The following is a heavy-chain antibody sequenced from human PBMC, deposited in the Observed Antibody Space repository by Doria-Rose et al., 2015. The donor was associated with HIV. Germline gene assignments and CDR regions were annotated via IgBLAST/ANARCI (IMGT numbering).Heavy chain of an antibody. CDR2: MVTDGER. J-gene: IGHJ4*02. CDR1: GVSLSSPGMG. CDR3: ARIKSSRWYHKYYFDF. Sequence: QVTLKESGPVLVKPTETLTLTCTVSGVSLSSPGMGVSWIRQPPGKALEWLANMVTDGERSYKTSLKSRLTISWGTSKSHVVLTMTDMYPVDTATYYCARIKSSRWYHKYYFDFWGKGTLVIVSA. V-gene: IGHV2-26*01. D-gene: IGHD6-13*01.